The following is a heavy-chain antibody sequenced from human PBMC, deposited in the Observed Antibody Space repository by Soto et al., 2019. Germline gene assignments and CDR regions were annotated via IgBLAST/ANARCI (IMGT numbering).Heavy chain of an antibody. Sequence: SETLSLTCAVSGGSISSGGYSWSWIRQPPGKGLEWIGYIYHSGSTYYNPSLKSRVTISVDRSKNQFSLKLSSVTAADTAVYYCARDGYYYDTSQGFDYWGQGTLVTVSS. D-gene: IGHD3-22*01. J-gene: IGHJ4*02. CDR1: GGSISSGGYS. CDR3: ARDGYYYDTSQGFDY. V-gene: IGHV4-30-2*01. CDR2: IYHSGST.